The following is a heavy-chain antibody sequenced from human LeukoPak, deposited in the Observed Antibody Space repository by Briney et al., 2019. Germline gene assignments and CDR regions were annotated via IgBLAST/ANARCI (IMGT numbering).Heavy chain of an antibody. CDR1: GFTFSDYY. CDR2: IYYSGST. CDR3: ARGGPNSSGWRIDY. Sequence: PGGSPRLSCAASGFTFSDYYMDWVRQPPGKGLEWIGYIYYSGSTKYNASLKSRVTISVDTSKNQFSLKLSSVTAADTAAYYCARGGPNSSGWRIDYWGQGTLVTVSS. J-gene: IGHJ4*02. V-gene: IGHV4-59*01. D-gene: IGHD6-19*01.